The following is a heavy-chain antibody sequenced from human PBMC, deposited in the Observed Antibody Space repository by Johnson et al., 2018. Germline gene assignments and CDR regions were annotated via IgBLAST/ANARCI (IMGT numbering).Heavy chain of an antibody. CDR3: ARGNGHGFDI. CDR2: ISLHSGGT. D-gene: IGHD2-8*01. V-gene: IGHV3-9*01. J-gene: IGHJ3*02. CDR1: GFTFDDYA. Sequence: VQLVESGGALIQHGRSLRLSCAVSGFTFDDYALHWVRQAPGKGLAWVSGISLHSGGTGYADSVAGRFPISSDNAKTSLYLQMNRLRAEEPALYYCARGNGHGFDIWGQGTMVTVSS.